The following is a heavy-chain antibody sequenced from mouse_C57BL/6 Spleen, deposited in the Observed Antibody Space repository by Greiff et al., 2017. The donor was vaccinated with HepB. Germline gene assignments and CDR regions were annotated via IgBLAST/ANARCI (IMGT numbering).Heavy chain of an antibody. Sequence: VQLQQSGPELVKPGASVKISCKASGYAFSSSWMNWVKQRPGKGLEWIGRIYPGDGDTNYNGKFKGKATLTADKSSSTAYMQLSSLTSEDSAVYFWARGGLLWSNGDDWGQGTTLTVSS. D-gene: IGHD2-10*01. J-gene: IGHJ2*01. CDR2: IYPGDGDT. V-gene: IGHV1-82*01. CDR3: ARGGLLWSNGDD. CDR1: GYAFSSSW.